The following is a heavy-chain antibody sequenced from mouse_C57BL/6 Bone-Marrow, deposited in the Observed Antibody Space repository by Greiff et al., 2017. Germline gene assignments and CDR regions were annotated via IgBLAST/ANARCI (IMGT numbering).Heavy chain of an antibody. CDR1: GYTFTSYW. CDR3: ARQFAY. CDR2: IDPSDSYT. J-gene: IGHJ3*01. V-gene: IGHV1-69*01. Sequence: QVQLQQPGAELVMPGASVKLSCKASGYTFTSYWMHWVKQRPGQGLEWIGEIDPSDSYTNYNQKFKGKSTMTVDKSSSTAYMQLSSLKSEDSTVYYCARQFAYWGQGTLVTVAA.